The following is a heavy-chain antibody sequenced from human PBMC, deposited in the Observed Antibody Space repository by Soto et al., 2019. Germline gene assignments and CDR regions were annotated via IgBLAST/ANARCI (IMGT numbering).Heavy chain of an antibody. J-gene: IGHJ5*02. CDR3: ARRGQEGPGLAH. Sequence: EVQLVESGRNLVQPGGSLRLSCAASGFTFSSYWMHWVRQAPGKGLVWVSRINSDGSSTSYVDSVKGRFTISRDNAKNTLYLQVNSLSVEDTAVYYCARRGQEGPGLAHWGQGTPVTVSS. CDR2: INSDGSST. V-gene: IGHV3-74*01. CDR1: GFTFSSYW.